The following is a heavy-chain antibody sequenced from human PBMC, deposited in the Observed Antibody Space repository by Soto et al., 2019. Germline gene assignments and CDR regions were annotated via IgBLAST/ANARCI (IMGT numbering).Heavy chain of an antibody. V-gene: IGHV3-74*01. CDR1: GFTFSTNW. D-gene: IGHD3-10*01. CDR2: INEDGRIT. Sequence: EVQLVESGGGLVQPGGSLRLSCAASGFTFSTNWMHWVRQVAGKGLIWVSRINEDGRITDYAESAKGRFTISRDNAKNTLYLQMNSLRAEDTAVYYCARDIGGVGSHWGQGTLVTVAS. J-gene: IGHJ4*02. CDR3: ARDIGGVGSH.